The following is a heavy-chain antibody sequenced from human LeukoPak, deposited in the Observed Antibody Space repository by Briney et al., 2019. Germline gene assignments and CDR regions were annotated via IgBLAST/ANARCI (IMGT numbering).Heavy chain of an antibody. CDR3: ARVRPITGENYYYGMDV. V-gene: IGHV4-59*01. CDR2: IYYSGST. Sequence: PSETLSLTCTVSGGSIRTYYWSWIRQPPGKRLEWIGYIYYSGSTNYNPSLKSRVTISIDMSKNQFSLKLSSVTAADTAVYYCARVRPITGENYYYGMDVWGQGTTVTVSS. CDR1: GGSIRTYY. D-gene: IGHD7-27*01. J-gene: IGHJ6*02.